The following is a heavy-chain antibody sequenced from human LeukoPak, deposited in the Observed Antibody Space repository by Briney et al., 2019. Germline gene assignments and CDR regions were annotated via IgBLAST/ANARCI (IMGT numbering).Heavy chain of an antibody. D-gene: IGHD1/OR15-1a*01. Sequence: SETLSLTCAVYGGSFSGYYWSWIRQPPGKGLEWIGEINHSGSTNYNPSLKSRVTISVDTSKNQFSLKLRSVTAADTAVYYCARDRHWTNDWVFDYWGQGTLVTVSS. J-gene: IGHJ4*02. CDR3: ARDRHWTNDWVFDY. CDR1: GGSFSGYY. V-gene: IGHV4-34*01. CDR2: INHSGST.